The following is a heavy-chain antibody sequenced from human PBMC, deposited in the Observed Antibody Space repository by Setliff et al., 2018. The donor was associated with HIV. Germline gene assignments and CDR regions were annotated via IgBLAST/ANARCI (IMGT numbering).Heavy chain of an antibody. J-gene: IGHJ4*01. CDR2: INTSGGSA. Sequence: RASVKVSCKASGYTFTSYPMHWVRQAPGQGLEWMGVINTSGGSAGYAEKFRGRVTMTRDTSTSTVYMDLRNLRSEDTAVYYCARNQGDSSGWYAGDYWGHGTLVTAPQ. CDR1: GYTFTSYP. CDR3: ARNQGDSSGWYAGDY. D-gene: IGHD6-19*01. V-gene: IGHV1-46*01.